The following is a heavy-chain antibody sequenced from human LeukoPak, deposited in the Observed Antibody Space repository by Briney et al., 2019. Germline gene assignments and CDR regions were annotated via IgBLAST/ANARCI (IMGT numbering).Heavy chain of an antibody. CDR2: ISGSGSST. J-gene: IGHJ4*02. CDR3: AREGGQMGINY. Sequence: PGGSLRLSCAASRFTFSSYWMSWVRQAPGKGLEWVSGISGSGSSTFDADSVKGRFTISRDNSKNTLYLQMNSLRAEDTAVYYCAREGGQMGINYWGQGTLVTVSS. V-gene: IGHV3-23*01. CDR1: RFTFSSYW. D-gene: IGHD5-24*01.